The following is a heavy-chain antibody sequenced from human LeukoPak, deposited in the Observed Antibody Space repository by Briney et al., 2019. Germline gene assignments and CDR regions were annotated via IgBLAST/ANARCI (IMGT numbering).Heavy chain of an antibody. D-gene: IGHD3-10*01. CDR1: GFTVSHYY. CDR3: ARTRGSHPSPFDS. V-gene: IGHV3-53*01. Sequence: GGSLRLSCAASGFTVSHYYMTWVRRAPGKGLECVSVIYSGGSTYSADSVKGRFTISRDNSRNMVYLQMSSLRAEDTAVYYCARTRGSHPSPFDSWGQGTLVTVSS. CDR2: IYSGGST. J-gene: IGHJ4*02.